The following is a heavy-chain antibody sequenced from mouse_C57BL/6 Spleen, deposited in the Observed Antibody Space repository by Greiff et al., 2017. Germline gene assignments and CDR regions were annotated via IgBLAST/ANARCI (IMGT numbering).Heavy chain of an antibody. J-gene: IGHJ1*03. V-gene: IGHV1-7*01. CDR3: ARSYYDYWYFDV. D-gene: IGHD2-4*01. CDR2: INPSSGYT. CDR1: GYTFTSYW. Sequence: QVQLQQSGAELAKPGASVKLSCKASGYTFTSYWMHWVKQRPGQGLEWIGYINPSSGYTKYNQKFKDKVTLTADKSSSTAYMQLSSLTYADSAVYYCARSYYDYWYFDVWGTGTTVTVSS.